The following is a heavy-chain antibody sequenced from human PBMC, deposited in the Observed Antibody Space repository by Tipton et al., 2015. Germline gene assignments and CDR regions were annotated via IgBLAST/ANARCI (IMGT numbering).Heavy chain of an antibody. J-gene: IGHJ4*02. CDR3: ARARGRHGGLFDY. Sequence: TLSLTCAVSGYSISSGYYWGWIRQPPGKGLEWIGSIYHSGSTYYNSSLKSRVTISVDTSKNQFSLKMSSVTASDTAVYYCARARGRHGGLFDYWGQGALVTVSS. V-gene: IGHV4-38-2*01. CDR1: GYSISSGYY. CDR2: IYHSGST. D-gene: IGHD4-23*01.